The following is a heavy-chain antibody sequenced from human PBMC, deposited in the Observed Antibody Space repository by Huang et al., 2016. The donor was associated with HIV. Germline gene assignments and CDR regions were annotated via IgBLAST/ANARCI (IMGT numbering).Heavy chain of an antibody. CDR2: IYYTGTT. Sequence: QVQLQESGPGPVKPSQTLSLTCTVSGDSISRGGYLWSWIRQSPGKGLEWIGSIYYTGTTSYNPSLRSRVTMSFDTSKNQFSLRLTSVTAEDTAVYYCARDRITQCNGGRCYSDWSDPWGQGTLVIVSS. J-gene: IGHJ5*02. CDR1: GDSISRGGYL. D-gene: IGHD2-15*01. V-gene: IGHV4-30-4*08. CDR3: ARDRITQCNGGRCYSDWSDP.